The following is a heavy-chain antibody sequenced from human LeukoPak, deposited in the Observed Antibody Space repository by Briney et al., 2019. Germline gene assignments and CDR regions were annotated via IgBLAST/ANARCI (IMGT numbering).Heavy chain of an antibody. J-gene: IGHJ4*02. V-gene: IGHV3-66*02. CDR1: GFPVSSNY. CDR2: IYSGGST. D-gene: IGHD2-2*01. CDR3: ARECSTCSYYFGY. Sequence: PGGSLRLSCAASGFPVSSNYMSWVRQAPGKGLEWVSVIYSGGSTYYADSVKGRFTISRDNSKNTLYLQMNSLRAEDTAVYYCARECSTCSYYFGYWGQGTLVTVSS.